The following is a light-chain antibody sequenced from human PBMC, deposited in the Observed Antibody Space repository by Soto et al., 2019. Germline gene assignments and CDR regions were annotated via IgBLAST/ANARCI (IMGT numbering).Light chain of an antibody. CDR2: DAS. CDR1: QSVSSSY. J-gene: IGKJ3*01. CDR3: QQRINWQFI. Sequence: EIVLTQSPGTLSLSPGARATLSCRASQSVSSSYLAWYQQKHGQAPRLLIYDASNRATGIPARFSGSGSGTDLTLTISSLDPEDCAVYDCQQRINWQFIFGPGTKVDIK. V-gene: IGKV3D-20*02.